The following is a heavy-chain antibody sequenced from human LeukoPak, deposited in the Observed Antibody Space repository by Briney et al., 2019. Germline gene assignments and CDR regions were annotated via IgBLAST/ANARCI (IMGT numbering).Heavy chain of an antibody. J-gene: IGHJ6*02. CDR3: AKDAITMVRGVNNYYYYGMDV. D-gene: IGHD3-10*01. CDR1: GFTFSSYA. Sequence: PGGSLRLSCAASGFTFSSYAMSWVRQAPGKGLEWVSAISGSGGSTYYADSVKGRITISRDNSKNTLYLQMNSLRAEDTAVHYCAKDAITMVRGVNNYYYYGMDVWGQGTTVTVSS. V-gene: IGHV3-23*01. CDR2: ISGSGGST.